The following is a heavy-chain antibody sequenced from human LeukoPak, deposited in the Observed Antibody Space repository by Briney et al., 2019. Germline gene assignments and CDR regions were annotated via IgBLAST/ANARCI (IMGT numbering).Heavy chain of an antibody. J-gene: IGHJ4*02. Sequence: SETLSLTCAVYGGSFSGYYWSWIRQPPGKGLEWIGEINHSGSTNYNPSLKSRVTISVDTSKNQFSLKLSSVTAADTAVYYCARGLDWLMDDYWGQGTLVTVSS. CDR2: INHSGST. CDR1: GGSFSGYY. D-gene: IGHD3/OR15-3a*01. CDR3: ARGLDWLMDDY. V-gene: IGHV4-34*01.